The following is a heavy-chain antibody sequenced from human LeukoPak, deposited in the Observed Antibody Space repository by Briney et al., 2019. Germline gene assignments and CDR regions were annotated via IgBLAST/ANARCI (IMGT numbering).Heavy chain of an antibody. CDR3: ARDWVDCSSTSCYRFDP. D-gene: IGHD2-2*02. CDR1: GGSISSYY. Sequence: SETLSLTCTVSGGSISSYYWSWIRQPAGKGLEWIGRIYTSGSTNYNPSLKSRVTMSVDTSKNQFSLKLSSVTAADTAVYYCARDWVDCSSTSCYRFDPWGQGTLVTVSS. V-gene: IGHV4-4*07. CDR2: IYTSGST. J-gene: IGHJ5*02.